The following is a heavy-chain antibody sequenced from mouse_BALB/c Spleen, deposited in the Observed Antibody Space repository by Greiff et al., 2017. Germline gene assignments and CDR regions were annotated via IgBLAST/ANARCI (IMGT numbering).Heavy chain of an antibody. CDR1: GFTFSNYW. V-gene: IGHV6-6*02. D-gene: IGHD2-1*01. CDR3: TRRGLYGNYEAY. Sequence: EVKVEESGGGLVQPGGSMKLSCVASGFTFSNYWMNWVRQSPEKGLEWVAEIRLKSNNYATHYAESVKGRFTISRDDSKSSVYLQMNNLRAEDTGIYYFTRRGLYGNYEAYWGQGTLVTVSA. J-gene: IGHJ3*01. CDR2: IRLKSNNYAT.